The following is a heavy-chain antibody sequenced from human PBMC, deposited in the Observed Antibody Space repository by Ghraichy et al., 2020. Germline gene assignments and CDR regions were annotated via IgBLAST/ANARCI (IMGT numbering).Heavy chain of an antibody. J-gene: IGHJ4*02. V-gene: IGHV3-48*02. CDR1: GFTFSSYS. CDR2: ISSSSSTI. Sequence: GGSLRLSCAASGFTFSSYSMNWVRQAPGKGLEWVSYISSSSSTIYYADSVKGRFTISRDNAKNSLYLQMNSLRDEDTAVYYCARDLRGYRWAPEGGFDYWGQGTLVTVSS. CDR3: ARDLRGYRWAPEGGFDY. D-gene: IGHD2-15*01.